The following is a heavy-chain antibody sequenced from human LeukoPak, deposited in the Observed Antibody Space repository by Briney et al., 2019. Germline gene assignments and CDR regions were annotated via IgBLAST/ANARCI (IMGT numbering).Heavy chain of an antibody. J-gene: IGHJ5*01. CDR2: TQYMSKWYN. CDR1: GDSVSSNSAA. D-gene: IGHD2/OR15-2a*01. CDR3: AREGANCTTSTCFMHGGNWFDS. Sequence: SQTLSLTCAISGDSVSSNSAAWNWVRQSPSRGLEWLGRTQYMSKWYNDYAVSVTGRITITPDTSKNQFSLQLNSVTPDDTAVYYCAREGANCTTSTCFMHGGNWFDSWGQGTLVTVFS. V-gene: IGHV6-1*01.